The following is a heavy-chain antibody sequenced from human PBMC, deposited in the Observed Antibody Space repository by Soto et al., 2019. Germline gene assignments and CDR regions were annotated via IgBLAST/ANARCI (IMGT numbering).Heavy chain of an antibody. V-gene: IGHV4-39*01. CDR2: IYYSGNT. CDR1: GVSISSSSYF. J-gene: IGHJ5*02. CDR3: ARLDCSGGSCYRPPGNWFDP. Sequence: SETLSLTCTVSGVSISSSSYFWGWIRQPPGKGLEWIGIIYYSGNTFYNPSLTSRVTISVDTSKNQFSLKLSSVTAADTAVYYCARLDCSGGSCYRPPGNWFDPWGQGTLVTVSS. D-gene: IGHD2-15*01.